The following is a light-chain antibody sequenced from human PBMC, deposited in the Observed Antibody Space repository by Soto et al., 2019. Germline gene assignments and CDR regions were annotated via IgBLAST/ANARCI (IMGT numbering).Light chain of an antibody. CDR1: NSDVGAYSY. J-gene: IGLJ1*01. Sequence: QSALTQPVSVSGSPGQSITISCTGTNSDVGAYSYVSWYQQYPGKAPKLLIYDVGARPSGISDRFSGSKSGNTASLTISGLQAEDEADYYCSSYTAFTTYVFGSGTKLTVL. CDR3: SSYTAFTTYV. CDR2: DVG. V-gene: IGLV2-14*03.